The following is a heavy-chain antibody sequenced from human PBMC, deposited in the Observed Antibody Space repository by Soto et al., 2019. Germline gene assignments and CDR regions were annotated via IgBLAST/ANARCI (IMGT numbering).Heavy chain of an antibody. D-gene: IGHD6-19*01. CDR3: ARLAVAGEHDY. CDR1: GGSFSGYY. V-gene: IGHV4-34*01. J-gene: IGHJ4*02. CDR2: INHSGST. Sequence: SETLSLTCAVYGGSFSGYYWSWIRQPPGKGLEWIGEINHSGSTNYNPSLKSRVTISVDTSKNQFSLKLSSVTAADTAVYYCARLAVAGEHDYWGQGTMVTVSS.